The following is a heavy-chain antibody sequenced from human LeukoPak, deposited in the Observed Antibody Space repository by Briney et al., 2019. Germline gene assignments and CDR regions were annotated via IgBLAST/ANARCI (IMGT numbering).Heavy chain of an antibody. Sequence: GGTLRLSCAASGFTFSSYAMSWVRQAPGKGLEWVSSISGSGDSSYYADSVKGRFTISRDNAKNTLYLQMNSLRAEDTAVYYCARFPSMWQMPHFDYWGQGTLVTVSS. D-gene: IGHD2-2*01. V-gene: IGHV3-23*01. CDR1: GFTFSSYA. CDR2: ISGSGDSS. J-gene: IGHJ4*02. CDR3: ARFPSMWQMPHFDY.